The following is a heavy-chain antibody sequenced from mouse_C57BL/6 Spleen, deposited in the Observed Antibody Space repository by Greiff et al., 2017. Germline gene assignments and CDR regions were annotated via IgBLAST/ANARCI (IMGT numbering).Heavy chain of an antibody. J-gene: IGHJ3*01. V-gene: IGHV7-1*01. CDR2: SRNKANDYTT. D-gene: IGHD4-1*01. CDR3: ARDLLTGPFAY. CDR1: GFTFSDFY. Sequence: EVQLVESGGGLVQSGRSLRLSCATSGFTFSDFYMEWVRQAPGKGLEWIAASRNKANDYTTEYSASVKGRFIVSRDTSQSILYLQMNALRAEDTAIYYCARDLLTGPFAYWGQGTLVTVSA.